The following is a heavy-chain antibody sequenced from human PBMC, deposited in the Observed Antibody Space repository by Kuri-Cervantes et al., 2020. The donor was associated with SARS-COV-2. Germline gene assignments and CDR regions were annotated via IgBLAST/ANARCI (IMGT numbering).Heavy chain of an antibody. J-gene: IGHJ6*03. D-gene: IGHD1-14*01. CDR1: GFTVSSNY. Sequence: GGSLRLSCAASGFTVSSNYMSWVRQAPGKGLEWVSIIYTGGTTHYADSVKGRFTISRDNSKNTLYLQMNSLRAEGTAVYYCAREGSNDHHDYYDYYMDVWGKGTTVTVSS. CDR2: IYTGGTT. CDR3: AREGSNDHHDYYDYYMDV. V-gene: IGHV3-53*01.